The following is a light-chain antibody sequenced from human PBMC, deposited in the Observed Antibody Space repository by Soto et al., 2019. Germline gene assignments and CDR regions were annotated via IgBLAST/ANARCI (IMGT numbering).Light chain of an antibody. CDR3: LQDYSYPWT. J-gene: IGKJ1*01. V-gene: IGKV1-5*03. Sequence: IQWTQSPSSLSASVGDSVTITCRASQSVSSWVAWYHLKPGKAPKLLIYKASTLETGVPSRFSGSGSRTEFTLTISSLQPEDFATYYCLQDYSYPWTFGQGTKV. CDR2: KAS. CDR1: QSVSSW.